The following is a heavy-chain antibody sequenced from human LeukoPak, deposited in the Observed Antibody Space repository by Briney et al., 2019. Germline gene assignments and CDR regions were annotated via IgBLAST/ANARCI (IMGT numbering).Heavy chain of an antibody. Sequence: AGGSLRLSCATSGFTFSNAWMSWVRQAPGKGLEWVGRIKSKTDGGTTDYAAPVKGRFTISRDDSKNTLYLQMNSLKTEDTAVYYCTTDSPDDYGDYYYFDYWGQGTLVTVSS. CDR1: GFTFSNAW. CDR2: IKSKTDGGTT. D-gene: IGHD4-17*01. V-gene: IGHV3-15*01. CDR3: TTDSPDDYGDYYYFDY. J-gene: IGHJ4*02.